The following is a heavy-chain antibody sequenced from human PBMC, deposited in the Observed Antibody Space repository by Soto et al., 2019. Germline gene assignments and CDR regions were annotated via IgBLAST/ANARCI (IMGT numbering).Heavy chain of an antibody. Sequence: DVQLVESGGVVVQPGGSLRLSCAASGFTFDDYAMHWVRQAAGKGLEWVSLISWDGGSTYYADSVKGRFTISRDNSKNCLYLQMNSLRAKDTAFYYCAASRSRAFGYWGQRTLVTVSS. J-gene: IGHJ4*02. CDR2: ISWDGGST. CDR3: AASRSRAFGY. D-gene: IGHD3-10*01. CDR1: GFTFDDYA. V-gene: IGHV3-43D*04.